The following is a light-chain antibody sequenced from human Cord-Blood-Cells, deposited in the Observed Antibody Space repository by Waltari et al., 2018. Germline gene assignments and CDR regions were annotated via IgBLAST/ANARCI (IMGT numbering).Light chain of an antibody. CDR1: QGISSY. J-gene: IGKJ1*01. CDR2: AAS. V-gene: IGKV1-8*01. CDR3: QQYYSYPWT. Sequence: AIRMTQSQSSLSASTGDSVTITCRASQGISSYLAWYQQKPGKAPKLLIYAASTLQSGVPSRFSGSGSGTDFTLTISCLQSEDFATYYCQQYYSYPWTFGQGTKVEIK.